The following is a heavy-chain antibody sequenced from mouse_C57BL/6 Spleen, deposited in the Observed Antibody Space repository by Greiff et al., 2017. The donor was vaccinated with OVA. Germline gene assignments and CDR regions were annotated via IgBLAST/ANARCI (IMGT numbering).Heavy chain of an antibody. Sequence: QVQLQQSGAELAKPGASVKLSCKASGYTFTSYWMHWVKQRPGQGLEWIGYINPSSGYTKYNQKFKDKSTLTAYKSSSTAYMQLSSLTYEDSAVYYCARRGGDFLFDYWGQGTTLTVSS. V-gene: IGHV1-7*01. J-gene: IGHJ2*01. D-gene: IGHD2-13*01. CDR1: GYTFTSYW. CDR3: ARRGGDFLFDY. CDR2: INPSSGYT.